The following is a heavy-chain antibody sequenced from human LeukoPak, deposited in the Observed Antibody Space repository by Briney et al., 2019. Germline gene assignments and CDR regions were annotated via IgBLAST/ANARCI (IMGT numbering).Heavy chain of an antibody. CDR3: ARGPHYDFWSGFTDYGMDV. J-gene: IGHJ6*02. CDR2: ISSSSSTI. CDR1: GFTFSSYS. V-gene: IGHV3-48*01. D-gene: IGHD3-3*01. Sequence: GGSLRLSCAASGFTFSSYSMNWVRQAPGKGLEWVSYISSSSSTIYYADSVKGRFTISRDNAKNSLYLQMNSLRAEDTAVYYCARGPHYDFWSGFTDYGMDVWGQGTTVTVSS.